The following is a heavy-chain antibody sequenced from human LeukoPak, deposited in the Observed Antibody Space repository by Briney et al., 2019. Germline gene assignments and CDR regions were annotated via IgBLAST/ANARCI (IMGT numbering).Heavy chain of an antibody. Sequence: GESLKISCKVSGYTFTNYWIGWVRQMPGKGLEWMGIIYPADSDTTYSPSFQGQVTLSADKSISTAYLQWNSLKASDTAIYYCARRERGYNSSPYGPWGQGTLVTVSS. D-gene: IGHD6-13*01. CDR2: IYPADSDT. J-gene: IGHJ5*02. CDR1: GYTFTNYW. CDR3: ARRERGYNSSPYGP. V-gene: IGHV5-51*01.